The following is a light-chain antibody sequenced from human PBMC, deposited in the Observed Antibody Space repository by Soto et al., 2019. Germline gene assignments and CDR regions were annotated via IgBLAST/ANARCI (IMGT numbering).Light chain of an antibody. V-gene: IGKV1-5*01. J-gene: IGKJ5*01. CDR2: DAS. CDR3: QQYNTYST. CDR1: QSISRW. Sequence: DITMTQAPSTLSVSNGDRVTITCRASQSISRWLAWYQQKPGKAPKALIYDASTLRSGVPSRFSGGGSGTEFTLTISSLQPDDFATYYCQQYNTYSTFGQGTLLEVK.